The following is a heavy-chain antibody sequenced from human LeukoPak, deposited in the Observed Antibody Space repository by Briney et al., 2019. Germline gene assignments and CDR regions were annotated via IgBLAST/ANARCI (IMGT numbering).Heavy chain of an antibody. V-gene: IGHV4-31*03. J-gene: IGHJ5*02. CDR3: ARDSVPLEGFDP. Sequence: SETLSLTCTVSGGSISSGGYYWSWIRQHPEKGLEWIGNIYYSGNSYYNPSLKSRVSLSVDTSKNQFSLRMSSVTAADTAVYYCARDSVPLEGFDPWGQGTLVTVSS. D-gene: IGHD3-3*01. CDR1: GGSISSGGYY. CDR2: IYYSGNS.